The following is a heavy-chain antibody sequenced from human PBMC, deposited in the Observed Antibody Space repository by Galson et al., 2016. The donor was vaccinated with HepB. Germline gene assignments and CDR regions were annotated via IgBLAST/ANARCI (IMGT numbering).Heavy chain of an antibody. V-gene: IGHV4-61*01. CDR3: ARARGRQLFDY. J-gene: IGHJ4*02. Sequence: SETLSLTCSVSNGALNSGSSYWSWIRQAPGKGLEWLGYIHHSGDTNYSPSLQGRVSIPPDTSKNQFSLRLSSVTAADTAIYYGARARGRQLFDYWGQGTRVSVSS. CDR2: IHHSGDT. D-gene: IGHD6-13*01. CDR1: NGALNSGSSY.